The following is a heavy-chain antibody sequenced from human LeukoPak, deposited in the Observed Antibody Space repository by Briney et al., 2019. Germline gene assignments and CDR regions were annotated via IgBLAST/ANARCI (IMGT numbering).Heavy chain of an antibody. V-gene: IGHV4-59*01. CDR1: GGSISSYY. Sequence: SETLSLTCTVSGGSISSYYWSWIRQPPGKGLEWIGYIYYSGSTNYNPSLKSRVTISVDTSKNQFSLKLSSVTAADTAVYYCARTHHGAFDIWGQGTMVTVSS. CDR2: IYYSGST. CDR3: ARTHHGAFDI. J-gene: IGHJ3*02.